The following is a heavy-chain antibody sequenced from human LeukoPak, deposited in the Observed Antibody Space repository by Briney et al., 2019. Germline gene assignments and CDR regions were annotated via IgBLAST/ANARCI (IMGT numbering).Heavy chain of an antibody. CDR3: ARGRYSGSHSAFDI. D-gene: IGHD1-26*01. CDR2: ISYDGSNK. CDR1: GFTFSSYA. V-gene: IGHV3-30*04. J-gene: IGHJ3*02. Sequence: GGSLRLSCAASGFTFSSYAMHWVRQAPGKGLEWVAVISYDGSNKYYADSVKGRFTISRDNSKNTLYPQMNSLRAEDTAVYYCARGRYSGSHSAFDIWGQGTMVTVSS.